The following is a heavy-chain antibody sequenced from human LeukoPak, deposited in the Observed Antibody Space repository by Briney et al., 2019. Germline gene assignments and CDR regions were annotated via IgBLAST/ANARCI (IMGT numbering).Heavy chain of an antibody. V-gene: IGHV3-64*02. CDR3: ARVRYYYYYMDV. CDR1: GFTFSDHA. Sequence: GGSLRLSCATSGFTFSDHALHWVRQAPGKGLQYVSAISRNGTRTFYADSVKDRFTISRDKSTKTLYLQMNSLRAEDTAVYYCARVRYYYYYMDVWGKGTTVTISS. J-gene: IGHJ6*03. CDR2: ISRNGTRT.